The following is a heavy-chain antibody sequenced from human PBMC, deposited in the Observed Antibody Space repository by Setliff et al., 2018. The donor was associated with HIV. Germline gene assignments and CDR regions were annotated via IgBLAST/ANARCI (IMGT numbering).Heavy chain of an antibody. CDR2: IYFSGST. D-gene: IGHD3-22*01. CDR3: ASAPLYFYDGSGYLKY. V-gene: IGHV4-39*07. J-gene: IGHJ4*02. Sequence: SETLSLTCAVSGVSISSSSYFWGWIRRPPGTGLDWIGGIYFSGSTYYNPSLESRVTLSVDTSKNQVSLKLGSVTAADTAVYFCASAPLYFYDGSGYLKYWGQGSQVTVSS. CDR1: GVSISSSSYF.